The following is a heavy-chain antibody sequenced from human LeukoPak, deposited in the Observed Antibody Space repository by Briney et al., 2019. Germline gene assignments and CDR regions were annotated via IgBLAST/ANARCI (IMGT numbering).Heavy chain of an antibody. D-gene: IGHD2-8*01. V-gene: IGHV1-8*01. CDR2: MNPNGGNT. CDR1: GYTFTSYD. CDR3: ARDYCTNGVCYPWTD. Sequence: ASVKVSCKASGYTFTSYDINWVRQATGQGLEWMGWMNPNGGNTGYAQKFQGRVTMTRDTSTSTVYMELSSLRSEDTAVYYCARDYCTNGVCYPWTDWGQGTLVTVSS. J-gene: IGHJ4*02.